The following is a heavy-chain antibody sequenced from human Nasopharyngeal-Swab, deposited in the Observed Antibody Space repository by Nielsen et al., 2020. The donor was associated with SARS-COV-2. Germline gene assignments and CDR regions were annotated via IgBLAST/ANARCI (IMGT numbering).Heavy chain of an antibody. CDR2: IYYSGST. D-gene: IGHD4-23*01. CDR3: ARDKVTVDYYYGMDV. J-gene: IGHJ6*02. Sequence: WIRQPPGKGLEWTGYIYYSGSTNYNPSLKSRVTISVDTSKNQFSLKLSSVTAADTAVYYCARDKVTVDYYYGMDVWGQGTTITVS. V-gene: IGHV4-59*01.